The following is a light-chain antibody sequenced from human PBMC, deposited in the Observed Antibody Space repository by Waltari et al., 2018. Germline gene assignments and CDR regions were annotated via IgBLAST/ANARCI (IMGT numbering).Light chain of an antibody. CDR3: CSYAGSYTHVV. V-gene: IGLV2-11*01. Sequence: QSALTQPRSVSGSPGQSVTISCTGTSRDVGGYDYVSWYQHHPAKAPKLMICDVTKRPSGVPDRFSGSKAGNTASLTISGLQAEDEADYYCCSYAGSYTHVVFGGGTKLTVL. J-gene: IGLJ2*01. CDR2: DVT. CDR1: SRDVGGYDY.